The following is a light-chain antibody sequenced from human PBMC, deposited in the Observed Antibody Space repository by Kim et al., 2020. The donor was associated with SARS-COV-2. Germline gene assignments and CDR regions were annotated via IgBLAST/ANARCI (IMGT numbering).Light chain of an antibody. CDR2: KTS. CDR1: QSIGSW. J-gene: IGKJ2*01. CDR3: QQYDTYSYT. Sequence: DIQMTQSPSTLSASVGDRVTITCRASQSIGSWLDWFQQRPGKAPKLLIYKTSNLESGVPSRFSGSGSGTEFTLTISSLQPDDFATYYCQQYDTYSYTFGQGTNLEI. V-gene: IGKV1-5*03.